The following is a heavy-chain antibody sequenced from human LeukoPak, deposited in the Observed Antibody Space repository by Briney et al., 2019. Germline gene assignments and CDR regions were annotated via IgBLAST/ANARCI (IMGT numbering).Heavy chain of an antibody. J-gene: IGHJ4*02. Sequence: SETLSLTCTVSGGSISSYYWSWIRQPPGKGLEWIANIYHTGSTNYNPSLSSRVTISIDTAKNQFSLKLTSVTAADTAVYYCARRGRNSSGWQDYLWGEGTLVTVSS. CDR1: GGSISSYY. V-gene: IGHV4-59*01. CDR3: ARRGRNSSGWQDYL. D-gene: IGHD6-25*01. CDR2: IYHTGST.